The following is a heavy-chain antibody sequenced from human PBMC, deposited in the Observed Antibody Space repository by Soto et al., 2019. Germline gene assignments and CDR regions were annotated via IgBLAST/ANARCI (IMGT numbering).Heavy chain of an antibody. CDR1: GGSFSGYY. CDR2: INHSGST. V-gene: IGHV4-34*01. Sequence: SETLSLTCAVYGGSFSGYYWSWIRQPPGKGLEWIGEINHSGSTNYNPSLKSRVTISVDTSKNQFSLKLSSVTAADTAVYYCARVRRYDFWSGPPSWFDPWGQGTLVTVSS. J-gene: IGHJ5*02. CDR3: ARVRRYDFWSGPPSWFDP. D-gene: IGHD3-3*01.